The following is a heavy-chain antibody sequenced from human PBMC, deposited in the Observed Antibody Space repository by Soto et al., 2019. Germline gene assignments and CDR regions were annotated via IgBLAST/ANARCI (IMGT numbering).Heavy chain of an antibody. J-gene: IGHJ6*02. CDR3: ARVSGIYYYGMDV. D-gene: IGHD3-10*01. CDR1: GVSFTGHY. V-gene: IGHV4-34*01. Sequence: SVTLSLTCAVHGVSFTGHYWSWIRQPPGKGLEWIGEINHSGSTNYNPSLKSRVTISVDTSKNQFSLKLSSVTAADTAVYYCARVSGIYYYGMDVWGQGTTVT. CDR2: INHSGST.